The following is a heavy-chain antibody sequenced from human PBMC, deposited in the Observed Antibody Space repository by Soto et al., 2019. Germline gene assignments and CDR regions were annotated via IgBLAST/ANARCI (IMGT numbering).Heavy chain of an antibody. J-gene: IGHJ6*02. CDR2: IKSKTDGGTT. Sequence: GGSLRLSCAASGFTFSNAWMNWVRQAPGKGLEWVGRIKSKTDGGTTDYAAPVKGRFTISRDDSKNTLYLQMNSLKTEDTAVYYCTTAVLAAAGTLYYYGMDVWGQGTTVTVSS. V-gene: IGHV3-15*07. CDR1: GFTFSNAW. D-gene: IGHD6-13*01. CDR3: TTAVLAAAGTLYYYGMDV.